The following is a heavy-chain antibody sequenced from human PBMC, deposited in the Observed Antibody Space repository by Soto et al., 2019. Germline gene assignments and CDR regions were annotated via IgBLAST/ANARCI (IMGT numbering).Heavy chain of an antibody. J-gene: IGHJ6*02. CDR3: ARKSVTVTTHYYYYYGMDV. CDR1: GGTFSSYA. V-gene: IGHV1-69*13. Sequence: ASVKVSCKASGGTFSSYAISWVRQAPGQGLEWMGGIIPIFGTANYAQKFQGRVTITADESTSTACMELSSLRSEDTAVYYCARKSVTVTTHYYYYYGMDVWGQGTTVTVSS. CDR2: IIPIFGTA. D-gene: IGHD4-17*01.